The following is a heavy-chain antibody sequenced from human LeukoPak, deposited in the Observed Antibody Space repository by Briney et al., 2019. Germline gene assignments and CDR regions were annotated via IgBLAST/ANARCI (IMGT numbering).Heavy chain of an antibody. V-gene: IGHV4-59*01. J-gene: IGHJ5*02. CDR2: IYYSGST. D-gene: IGHD2-21*02. CDR3: ARAYCGGDCYSWWFDP. Sequence: SETLSLTCTVSGGSISSYYWSWIRQPPGKGLEWIGYIYYSGSTNYNPSLKSRVTISVDTSKNQFSLKLSSVTAADTAVYYCARAYCGGDCYSWWFDPWGQGTLVTVS. CDR1: GGSISSYY.